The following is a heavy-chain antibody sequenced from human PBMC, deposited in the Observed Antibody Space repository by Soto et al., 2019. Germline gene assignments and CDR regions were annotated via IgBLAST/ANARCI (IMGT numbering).Heavy chain of an antibody. V-gene: IGHV2-70*01. CDR2: IDWDDDK. J-gene: IGHJ3*02. CDR1: VFSLSTSLMC. Sequence: SGPTLFNPTETLTLTCTFSVFSLSTSLMCVILIRQPPGKALEWLALIDWDDDKYYSTSLKTRLTISKDTSKNQVVLTMTNMDPAETATYYCARTNRLASPHAFDIWGQGTMLTVSS. CDR3: ARTNRLASPHAFDI. D-gene: IGHD3-22*01.